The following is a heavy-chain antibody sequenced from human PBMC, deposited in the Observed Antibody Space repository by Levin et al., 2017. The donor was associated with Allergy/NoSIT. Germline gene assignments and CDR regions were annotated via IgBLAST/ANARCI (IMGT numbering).Heavy chain of an antibody. Sequence: GGSLRLSCVASGFTFNNYAMSWVRQAPGKGLEWVSGIAYADDSTFYADSVKGRFTISRDISETTLYLQMNSLRAEDPAVYYCAKSLGGSTVRPLVHWGQGTLVTVSS. CDR1: GFTFNNYA. CDR3: AKSLGGSTVRPLVH. J-gene: IGHJ4*02. V-gene: IGHV3-23*01. CDR2: IAYADDST. D-gene: IGHD6-6*01.